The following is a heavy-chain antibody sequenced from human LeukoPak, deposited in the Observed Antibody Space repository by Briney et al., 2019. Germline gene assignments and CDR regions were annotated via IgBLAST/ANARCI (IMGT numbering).Heavy chain of an antibody. CDR3: ARGRAYGVMFPFDY. V-gene: IGHV4-34*01. Sequence: SETLSLTCAVYGGSFSGYYWSWIRQPPGKGLEWIGEINHSGSTNYNPSLKSRVTISVDTSKNQFSLKLSSVTAADTAVYYCARGRAYGVMFPFDYWGQGTLVTVSS. CDR1: GGSFSGYY. CDR2: INHSGST. D-gene: IGHD3-16*01. J-gene: IGHJ4*02.